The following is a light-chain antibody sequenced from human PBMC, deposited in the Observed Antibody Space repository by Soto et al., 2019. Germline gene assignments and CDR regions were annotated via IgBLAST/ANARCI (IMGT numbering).Light chain of an antibody. CDR1: QTISSW. J-gene: IGKJ4*01. CDR2: AAS. V-gene: IGKV1-27*01. Sequence: DIQMTQSPSTLSGSVGDRVTITCRPSQTISSWLAWYQQKPGKAPKLLIYAASTLQSGVPSRFSGSGSGTVFTLTISSLQPEDVATYYCQECNSAPLTFGGGTKVDIK. CDR3: QECNSAPLT.